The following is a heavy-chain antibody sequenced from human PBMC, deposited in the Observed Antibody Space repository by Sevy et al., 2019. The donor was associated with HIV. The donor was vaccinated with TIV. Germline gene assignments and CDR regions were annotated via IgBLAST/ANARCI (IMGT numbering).Heavy chain of an antibody. CDR1: GFSISGYG. CDR2: IWYDGTNR. J-gene: IGHJ4*02. D-gene: IGHD6-19*01. V-gene: IGHV3-33*01. Sequence: GGSLRLSCAASGFSISGYGMHWVPQAPGKGLEWVAVIWYDGTNREYADSVKGRFTISRDNSKNTLYLQMNSLRVEDTAVYYCAREDIRVAGIGYYFHSWGQGTLVTVSS. CDR3: AREDIRVAGIGYYFHS.